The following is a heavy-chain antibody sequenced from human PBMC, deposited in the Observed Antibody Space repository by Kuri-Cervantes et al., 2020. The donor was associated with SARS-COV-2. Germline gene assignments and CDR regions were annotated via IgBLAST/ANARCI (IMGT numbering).Heavy chain of an antibody. J-gene: IGHJ4*02. V-gene: IGHV1-2*02. D-gene: IGHD1-26*01. CDR1: GYTFTDYY. Sequence: ASVKVSCKASGYTFTDYYMYWVRQAPGQGLEWMGWINPNTGDTNYAQKFQGRVTMTRDTSISTAYMELSRLRSDDTAVYYCASSPLGGGIDYWGQGTLVTVSS. CDR2: INPNTGDT. CDR3: ASSPLGGGIDY.